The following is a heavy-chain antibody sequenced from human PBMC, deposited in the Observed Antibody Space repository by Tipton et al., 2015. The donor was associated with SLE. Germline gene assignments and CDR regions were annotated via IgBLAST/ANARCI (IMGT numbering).Heavy chain of an antibody. CDR2: SYYSGST. D-gene: IGHD6-6*01. Sequence: TLSLTCTVSGGSISSSSYYWGWIRQPPGKGLEWIGSSYYSGSTYYNPSLKSRVTISVDTSKNQFSLKLSSVTAADTAGYYCASSYSSSSFGYWGQGTLVTVSS. V-gene: IGHV4-39*07. CDR1: GGSISSSSYY. CDR3: ASSYSSSSFGY. J-gene: IGHJ4*02.